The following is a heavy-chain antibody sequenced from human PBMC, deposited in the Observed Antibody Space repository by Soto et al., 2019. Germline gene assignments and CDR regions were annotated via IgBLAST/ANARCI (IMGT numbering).Heavy chain of an antibody. CDR3: ARGGAFAYDTSGSSVY. CDR2: IFYSGST. V-gene: IGHV4-59*11. CDR1: GGSISGHY. J-gene: IGHJ4*02. Sequence: PSETLSLTCTVSGGSISGHYWIWIRQSPGKGLEWIGHIFYSGSTNYNPSLKGRVTLSADTSKNQFSLRLSSVTAADTAVYYCARGGAFAYDTSGSSVYWGQGTLVTVSS. D-gene: IGHD3-22*01.